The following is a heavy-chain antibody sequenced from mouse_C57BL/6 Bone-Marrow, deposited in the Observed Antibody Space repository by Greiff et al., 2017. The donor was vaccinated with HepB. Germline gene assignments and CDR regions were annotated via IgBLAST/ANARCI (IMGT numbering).Heavy chain of an antibody. CDR3: ASGGYYLAY. D-gene: IGHD2-3*01. J-gene: IGHJ3*01. CDR2: SYPRSGNT. V-gene: IGHV1-81*01. CDR1: GYTFTSYG. Sequence: QVQLQQSGAELARPGASVKLSCKASGYTFTSYGISWVKQRTGQGLEWIGESYPRSGNTYYNEKFKGKATLTADKSSSTAYMELRSLTSEDSAVYFCASGGYYLAYWGQGTLVTVSA.